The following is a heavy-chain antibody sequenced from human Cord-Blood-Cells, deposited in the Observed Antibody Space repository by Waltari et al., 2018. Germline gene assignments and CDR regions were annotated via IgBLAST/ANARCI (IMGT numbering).Heavy chain of an antibody. Sequence: QVQLVQSGAEVKKPGSSVKVSCKASGGTFSSYAISWVRQAPGQGLEWMGGIIPILGTANYAQKFQGRVTIPADESTSTAYMGLSSLRSEDTAVYYCARAYYYDSSGYDAFDIWGQGTMVTVSS. D-gene: IGHD3-22*01. CDR2: IIPILGTA. J-gene: IGHJ3*02. CDR1: GGTFSSYA. CDR3: ARAYYYDSSGYDAFDI. V-gene: IGHV1-69*01.